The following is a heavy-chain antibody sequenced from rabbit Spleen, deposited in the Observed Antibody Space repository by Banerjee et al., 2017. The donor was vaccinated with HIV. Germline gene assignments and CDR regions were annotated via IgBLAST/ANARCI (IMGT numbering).Heavy chain of an antibody. CDR1: GFTISTSA. Sequence: QEQLVESGGGLVQPEGSLTLTCTASGFTISTSAASWVRQAPGKGLEWTGYIDPLFSAAYYANWVNGRFSISRENAQSAVSLQLDSLTAADTATYFCARDTSTSFSSYGMDLWGPGTLVTVS. J-gene: IGHJ6*01. D-gene: IGHD1-1*01. CDR3: ARDTSTSFSSYGMDL. CDR2: IDPLFSAA. V-gene: IGHV1S47*01.